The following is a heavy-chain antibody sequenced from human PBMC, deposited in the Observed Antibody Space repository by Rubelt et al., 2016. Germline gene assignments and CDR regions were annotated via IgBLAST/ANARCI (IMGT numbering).Heavy chain of an antibody. J-gene: IGHJ6*02. D-gene: IGHD3-10*01. CDR2: IIPILGIA. V-gene: IGHV1-69*02. Sequence: GRIIPILGIANYAQKFQGRVTITADKSTSTAYMELSSLRSEDTAVYYCARMLWFGEIYYYGMDVWGQGTTVTVSS. CDR3: ARMLWFGEIYYYGMDV.